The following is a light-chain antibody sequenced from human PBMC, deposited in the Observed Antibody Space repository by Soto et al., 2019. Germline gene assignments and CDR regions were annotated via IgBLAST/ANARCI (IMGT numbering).Light chain of an antibody. CDR3: AAWDDSLRGLV. V-gene: IGLV1-47*02. CDR2: SVN. Sequence: QSVLTQPPSASGTPGQRVTISCSGSSSNIGKNYVYWYQQLPGTAPKLLIYSVNQRPSGVPDRFSGSKSGTSASLAIGGLRSDDEADYYCAAWDDSLRGLVFGGGTQLTVL. J-gene: IGLJ2*01. CDR1: SSNIGKNY.